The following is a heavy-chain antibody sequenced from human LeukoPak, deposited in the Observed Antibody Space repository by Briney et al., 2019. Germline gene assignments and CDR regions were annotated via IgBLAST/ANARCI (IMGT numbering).Heavy chain of an antibody. CDR2: ISSSSSTI. CDR3: ARDFPVPSLVATDAFDV. Sequence: GGSLRLSCAASGFTFSSCSMNWVRQAPGKGLEWVSYISSSSSTIYYADSVKGRFTISRDNAKNSLYLQMNSLRAEDTAVYYCARDFPVPSLVATDAFDVWGQGTMVTVSS. CDR1: GFTFSSCS. D-gene: IGHD5-12*01. J-gene: IGHJ3*01. V-gene: IGHV3-48*01.